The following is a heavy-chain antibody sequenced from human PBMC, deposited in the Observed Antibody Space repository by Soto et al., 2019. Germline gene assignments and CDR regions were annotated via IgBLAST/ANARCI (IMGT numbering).Heavy chain of an antibody. CDR2: INAGNGNT. CDR1: GYTFTSYA. CDR3: ARERGYYGSGSYTNWFDP. J-gene: IGHJ5*02. V-gene: IGHV1-3*01. Sequence: GASVKVSCKASGYTFTSYAMHWVRQAPGQRLEWMGWINAGNGNTKYSQKFQGRVTITRDTSASTAYMELSSLRSEDTAVYYCARERGYYGSGSYTNWFDPWGQGTLVTASS. D-gene: IGHD3-10*01.